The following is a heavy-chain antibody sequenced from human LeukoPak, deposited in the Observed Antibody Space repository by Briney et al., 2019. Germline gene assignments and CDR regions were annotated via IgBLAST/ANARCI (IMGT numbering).Heavy chain of an antibody. V-gene: IGHV3-23*01. Sequence: GASLRLSCAASGFTFSSYAMSWVRQAPGKGLEWVSAISGSGGGTYYADSVKGRFTISRDNSENTLYLQMNSLRAEDTAVYYCAKRYYYDSSGYYYPYWGQGTLVTVSS. J-gene: IGHJ4*02. CDR2: ISGSGGGT. CDR1: GFTFSSYA. CDR3: AKRYYYDSSGYYYPY. D-gene: IGHD3-22*01.